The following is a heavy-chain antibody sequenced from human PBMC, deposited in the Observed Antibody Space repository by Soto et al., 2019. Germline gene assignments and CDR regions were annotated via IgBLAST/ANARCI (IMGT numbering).Heavy chain of an antibody. D-gene: IGHD1-20*01. Sequence: QVQLVQSGAEVQKPGSSVKVSCKASGGTFSSYTISWVRQAPGQGLEWMGRIIPILGIANYAQKFQGRVTITADKSTSTAYMELSSLRSEDTAVYYCARGSTWYTPLWYWGQGTLVTVSS. CDR2: IIPILGIA. CDR1: GGTFSSYT. CDR3: ARGSTWYTPLWY. V-gene: IGHV1-69*02. J-gene: IGHJ4*02.